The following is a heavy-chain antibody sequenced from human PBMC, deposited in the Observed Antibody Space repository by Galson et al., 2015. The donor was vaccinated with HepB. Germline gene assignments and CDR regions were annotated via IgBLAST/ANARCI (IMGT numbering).Heavy chain of an antibody. CDR2: IKQDGRET. CDR1: EFTFGSYW. J-gene: IGHJ3*02. V-gene: IGHV3-7*04. CDR3: ARGQEDLIWVGDHIFDI. Sequence: SLRLSCAASEFTFGSYWMSWVRQSPGKGLEWVAYIKQDGRETYFVDSVTGLFIISRDNARAWLYLQMNSLRVEDTAMYYCARGQEDLIWVGDHIFDIWGQGTMVTVSS. D-gene: IGHD3-10*01.